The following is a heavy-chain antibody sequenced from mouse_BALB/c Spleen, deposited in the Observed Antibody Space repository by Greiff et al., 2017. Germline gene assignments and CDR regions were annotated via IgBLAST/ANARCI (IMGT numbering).Heavy chain of an antibody. Sequence: EVKLVESGGGLVKPGGSLKLSCAASGFTFSDYYMYWVRQTPEKRLEWVATISDGGSYTYYPDSVKGRFTISRDNAKNNLYLQMSSLKSEDTAMYYCAREGWLLPLYAMDYWGQGTSVTVSS. CDR3: AREGWLLPLYAMDY. CDR2: ISDGGSYT. V-gene: IGHV5-4*02. CDR1: GFTFSDYY. D-gene: IGHD2-3*01. J-gene: IGHJ4*01.